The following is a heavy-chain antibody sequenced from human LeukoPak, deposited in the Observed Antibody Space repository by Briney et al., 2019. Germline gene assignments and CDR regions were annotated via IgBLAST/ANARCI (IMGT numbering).Heavy chain of an antibody. Sequence: SETLSLTCADSGDSFSSHYWTWIRQPPGRGLEWIGYISYIGTTNYNPSLKSRVTISIDTSKNQFSLKLSSVTTADTAVYYCARDLVTVTKGFDIWGLGTMVSVSS. J-gene: IGHJ3*02. V-gene: IGHV4-59*11. D-gene: IGHD4-17*01. CDR2: ISYIGTT. CDR3: ARDLVTVTKGFDI. CDR1: GDSFSSHY.